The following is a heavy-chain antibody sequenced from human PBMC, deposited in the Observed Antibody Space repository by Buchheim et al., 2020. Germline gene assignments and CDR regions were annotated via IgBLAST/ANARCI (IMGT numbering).Heavy chain of an antibody. Sequence: QVQLVESGGGVVQHGRSLRLSCAASGFTFSSYAMHWVRQAPGKGLEWVAVISYDGSNKYYADSVKGRFTISRDNSKNTLYLQMNSLRAEDTAVYYCARGEIVVVITTAYNWFDPWGQGTL. D-gene: IGHD3-22*01. V-gene: IGHV3-30-3*01. J-gene: IGHJ5*02. CDR3: ARGEIVVVITTAYNWFDP. CDR2: ISYDGSNK. CDR1: GFTFSSYA.